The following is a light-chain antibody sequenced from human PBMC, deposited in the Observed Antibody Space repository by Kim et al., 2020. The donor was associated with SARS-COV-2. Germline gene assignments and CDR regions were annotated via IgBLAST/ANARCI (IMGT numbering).Light chain of an antibody. V-gene: IGLV3-1*01. Sequence: SYELTQPHSVSVSPGQTATITCSGDKLGDKYACWYQQKPGQSPVLVIYQDNRRPSGIPERFSGSNSGNTAALTISGTQAMDEADYYCQAWDSSTAVFGGGTQLTVL. CDR2: QDN. CDR1: KLGDKY. CDR3: QAWDSSTAV. J-gene: IGLJ2*01.